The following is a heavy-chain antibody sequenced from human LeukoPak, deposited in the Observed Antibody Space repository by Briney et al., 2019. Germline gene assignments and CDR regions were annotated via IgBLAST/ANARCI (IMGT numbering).Heavy chain of an antibody. CDR3: ARDRPPSAGEYYFDY. Sequence: ASVKVSCKASGYIFTSYGISWVRQAPGQGLEWMGWISAYNGNTNYAQKLQGRVTMTTDTSTSTAYMELRSLRSDDTAVYYCARDRPPSAGEYYFDYWGQGTLVTVSS. J-gene: IGHJ4*02. V-gene: IGHV1-18*01. CDR1: GYIFTSYG. D-gene: IGHD4-17*01. CDR2: ISAYNGNT.